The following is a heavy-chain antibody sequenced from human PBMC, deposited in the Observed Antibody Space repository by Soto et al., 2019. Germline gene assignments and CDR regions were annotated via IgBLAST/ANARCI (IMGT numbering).Heavy chain of an antibody. J-gene: IGHJ5*02. V-gene: IGHV1-69*12. CDR3: ARGINPGVVAAKVPNWFDP. CDR1: GGTFSSYA. Sequence: QVQLVQSGAEVKKPGSSVKVSCKASGGTFSSYAISWVRQAPGQGLEWMGGIIPIFGTANYAQKFQGRVTITAYESTSTEYMELSSLRYEDTAVYYCARGINPGVVAAKVPNWFDPWGQGTLVTVSS. D-gene: IGHD2-15*01. CDR2: IIPIFGTA.